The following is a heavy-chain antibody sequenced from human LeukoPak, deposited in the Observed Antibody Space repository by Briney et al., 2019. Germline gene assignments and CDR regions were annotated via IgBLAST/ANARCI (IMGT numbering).Heavy chain of an antibody. CDR1: GFPFSGHA. D-gene: IGHD1-26*01. CDR3: AREEEGELPDY. CDR2: ISYDGSSE. Sequence: PGGSLRLSCTAFGFPFSGHAMHWIRQAPGKGPEWLALISYDGSSEFYADSVKGRFTISRDNSKNTLYLQVNSLRPEDTAVYFCAREEEGELPDYWGQGTQVTVSS. J-gene: IGHJ4*02. V-gene: IGHV3-30*01.